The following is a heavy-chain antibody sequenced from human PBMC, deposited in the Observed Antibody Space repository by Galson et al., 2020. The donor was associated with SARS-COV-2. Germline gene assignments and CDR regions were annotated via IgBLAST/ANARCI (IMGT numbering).Heavy chain of an antibody. CDR2: IWYDGSNK. J-gene: IGHJ5*02. Sequence: GGSLRLSCAASGFTFSSYGMHWVRQAPGKGLEWVAVIWYDGSNKYYADSVKGRFTISRDNSKNTLYLQMNSLRAEDTAVYYCARETGYSSSWSEGGWFDPWGQGTLVTVSS. V-gene: IGHV3-33*01. D-gene: IGHD6-13*01. CDR1: GFTFSSYG. CDR3: ARETGYSSSWSEGGWFDP.